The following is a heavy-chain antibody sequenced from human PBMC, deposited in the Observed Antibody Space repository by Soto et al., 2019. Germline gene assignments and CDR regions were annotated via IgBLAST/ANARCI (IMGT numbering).Heavy chain of an antibody. CDR2: IGTAGDT. CDR3: TRGADGFDY. Sequence: EVQLVESGGDLVQPGGSLRLSCAASGFTFSNYDFHWVRQATGKGLEWVSGIGTAGDTYYAGSVKGRFIMSRENGKNSLYLQMNSLRAGDTAVYYCTRGADGFDYWGQGTLVTVSS. CDR1: GFTFSNYD. D-gene: IGHD3-16*01. V-gene: IGHV3-13*01. J-gene: IGHJ4*02.